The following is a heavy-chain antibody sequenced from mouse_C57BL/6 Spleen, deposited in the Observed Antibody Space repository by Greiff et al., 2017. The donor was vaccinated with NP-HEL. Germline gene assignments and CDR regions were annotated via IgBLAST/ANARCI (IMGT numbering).Heavy chain of an antibody. D-gene: IGHD4-1*02. CDR2: SRNKANDYTT. CDR1: GFTFSDFY. CDR3: ARGSNWGHYYAMDY. Sequence: EVKLVESGGGLVQSGRSLRLSCATSGFTFSDFYMEWVRQAPGKGLEWIAASRNKANDYTTEYSASVKGRFIVSRDTSQSILYLQMNALRAEDTAIYYCARGSNWGHYYAMDYWGQGTAVTVSS. V-gene: IGHV7-1*01. J-gene: IGHJ4*01.